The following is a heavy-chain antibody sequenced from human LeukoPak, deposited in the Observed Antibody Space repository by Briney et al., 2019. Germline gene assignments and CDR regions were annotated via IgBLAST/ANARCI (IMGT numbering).Heavy chain of an antibody. J-gene: IGHJ4*02. CDR1: GGPFSGYY. CDR3: ARARSSSGYYTLFDY. V-gene: IGHV4-34*01. CDR2: INHSGST. Sequence: SETLSLTCAVYGGPFSGYYWSWIRQPPGKGLEWIGEINHSGSTNYNPSLKSRVTISVDTSKNQFSQKLSSVSAADTALYYCARARSSSGYYTLFDYWGQGTLVTVSS. D-gene: IGHD3-22*01.